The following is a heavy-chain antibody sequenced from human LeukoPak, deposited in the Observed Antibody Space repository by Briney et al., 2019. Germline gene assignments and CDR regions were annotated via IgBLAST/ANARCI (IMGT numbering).Heavy chain of an antibody. CDR1: GSTFTSYG. Sequence: ASVKVSCKASGSTFTSYGISWVRQAPGQGLEWMGWISAYNGNTNYAQKLQGRVTMTTDTSTSTAYMELRSLRSDDTAVYYCARGGGYCSSTSCPSRYYYYYMDVWGKGTTVTVSS. D-gene: IGHD2-2*01. CDR2: ISAYNGNT. CDR3: ARGGGYCSSTSCPSRYYYYYMDV. V-gene: IGHV1-18*01. J-gene: IGHJ6*03.